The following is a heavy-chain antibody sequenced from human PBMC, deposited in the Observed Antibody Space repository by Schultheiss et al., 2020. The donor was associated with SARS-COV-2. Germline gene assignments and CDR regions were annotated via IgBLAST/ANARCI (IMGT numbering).Heavy chain of an antibody. CDR3: ASSIWSGYLPTTWS. CDR1: GGSISSADYY. D-gene: IGHD3-3*01. CDR2: IYYSGST. Sequence: SETLSLTCSVSGGSISSADYYWSWIRQLPGKGLEWIGYIYYSGSTYYNPSLKSRVTISVDKSKNQFSLKLSSVTAADTAVYYCASSIWSGYLPTTWSWGQGTLVTVSS. J-gene: IGHJ4*02. V-gene: IGHV4-30-4*02.